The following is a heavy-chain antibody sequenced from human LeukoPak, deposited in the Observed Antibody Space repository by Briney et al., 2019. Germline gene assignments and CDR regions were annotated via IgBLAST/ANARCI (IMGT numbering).Heavy chain of an antibody. D-gene: IGHD2-15*01. J-gene: IGHJ4*02. CDR2: IFHRGGT. Sequence: SETLSLTCTVSNDSISSGDYYWNWIRQPPGKGLEWIGYIFHRGGTSYNPSLKSRILFSVDTSQNQFSLKLNAVTAADTAVYYCVREILYCSGGSCYRGPFDNWGQGTLVTVSA. V-gene: IGHV4-30-4*01. CDR3: VREILYCSGGSCYRGPFDN. CDR1: NDSISSGDYY.